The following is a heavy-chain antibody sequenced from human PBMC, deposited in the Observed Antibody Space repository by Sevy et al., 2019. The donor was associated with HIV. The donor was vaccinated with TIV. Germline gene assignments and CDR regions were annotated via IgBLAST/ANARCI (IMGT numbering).Heavy chain of an antibody. CDR3: ARAGPLGDLDHFDR. CDR1: EFTFSRYW. Sequence: GSLRLSCATSEFTFSRYWMTWVRQAPGKGLEWVVYINQDGSQKSYVDSVKGRFTISRDNSKNSLFLQMNSLRAEDTAVYYCARAGPLGDLDHFDRWGQGTLVTVSS. J-gene: IGHJ4*02. CDR2: INQDGSQK. D-gene: IGHD2-21*01. V-gene: IGHV3-7*03.